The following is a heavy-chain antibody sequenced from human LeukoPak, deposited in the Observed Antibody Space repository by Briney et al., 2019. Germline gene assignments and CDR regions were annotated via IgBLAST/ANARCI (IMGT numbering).Heavy chain of an antibody. V-gene: IGHV3-33*01. J-gene: IGHJ4*02. CDR3: ARIGGDRHPIEY. CDR1: GFTFSSYG. CDR2: IWYDGTNK. Sequence: PGGSLRLSCAASGFTFSSYGMHWVRQAPGKGLKWVAVIWYDGTNKYYADSVKGRFTISRDNSKNTLYLQMNSLRAEDTAVYYCARIGGDRHPIEYWGQGTLVTVSS. D-gene: IGHD2-21*02.